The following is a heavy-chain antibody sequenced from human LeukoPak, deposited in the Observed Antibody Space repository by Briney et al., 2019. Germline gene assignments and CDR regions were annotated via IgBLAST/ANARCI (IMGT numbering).Heavy chain of an antibody. D-gene: IGHD3-10*01. J-gene: IGHJ4*02. Sequence: PGGSLRLSCAASGFTFSSYAMSWVRQAPGKGLGWVSAIIGSGTTTYYADSVKGRFTISRDNSKNTLYLQLNSLRAEDTAVYYCAKVNTMVRGVISYWGQGTLVTVSS. CDR1: GFTFSSYA. V-gene: IGHV3-23*01. CDR2: IIGSGTTT. CDR3: AKVNTMVRGVISY.